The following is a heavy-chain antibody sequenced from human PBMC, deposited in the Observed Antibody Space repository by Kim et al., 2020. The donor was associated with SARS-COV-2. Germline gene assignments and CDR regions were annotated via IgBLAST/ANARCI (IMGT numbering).Heavy chain of an antibody. CDR1: GFTLSSYT. V-gene: IGHV3-21*01. J-gene: IGHJ2*01. CDR3: AVEGREGWFFDL. Sequence: GGSLRLSCAASGFTLSSYTMHWVRQAPGKGLEWVSGISVSSSYIYYADSVKGRFTISRDNAKNSLYLQMNSLRAEDTAIYYCAVEGREGWFFDLWGRGTLVTVSS. CDR2: ISVSSSYI.